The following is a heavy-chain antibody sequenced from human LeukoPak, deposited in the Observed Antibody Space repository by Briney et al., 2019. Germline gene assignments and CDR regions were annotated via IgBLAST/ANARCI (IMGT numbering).Heavy chain of an antibody. J-gene: IGHJ3*01. D-gene: IGHD3-22*01. Sequence: PGESLKISCKASGYTFTSFWIGWVRQMPGKGLEWIAIINPGDSDTRYSPSFQGQVTISADKSVRTAYLQWSSLKASDTAMYYCARPNITSYYDSRGYDAFDVWGQGTMVTVSS. CDR3: ARPNITSYYDSRGYDAFDV. CDR2: INPGDSDT. CDR1: GYTFTSFW. V-gene: IGHV5-51*01.